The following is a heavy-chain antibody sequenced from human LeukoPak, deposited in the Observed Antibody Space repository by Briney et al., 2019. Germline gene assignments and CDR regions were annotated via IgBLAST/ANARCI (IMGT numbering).Heavy chain of an antibody. CDR2: ISYEGSNK. V-gene: IGHV3-30*18. Sequence: GGSLRLPCAASGFTFSSYGMHWVRQAPGKGLEWVAVISYEGSNKYYADSVKGRFTISRDNSKNTLYLQMNILRAEDTSVYYCAKGTLMKAHYSSGWYKGAFDIWGQGTMVTVS. CDR1: GFTFSSYG. J-gene: IGHJ3*02. CDR3: AKGTLMKAHYSSGWYKGAFDI. D-gene: IGHD6-19*01.